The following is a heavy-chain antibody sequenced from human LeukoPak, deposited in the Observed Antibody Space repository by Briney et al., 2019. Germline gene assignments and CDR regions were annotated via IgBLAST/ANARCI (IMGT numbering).Heavy chain of an antibody. CDR1: GYTFTSYG. CDR3: ARDQLQGPGSEYGVYYYYGMDV. J-gene: IGHJ6*02. D-gene: IGHD5-24*01. V-gene: IGHV1-18*01. Sequence: ASVKVSCKASGYTFTSYGISWVRQAPGQGLEWMGWISAYNGNTNYAQKLQGRVTMTTDTSTSTAYMELRSLRSDDTAVYYCARDQLQGPGSEYGVYYYYGMDVWGQGTTVTVSS. CDR2: ISAYNGNT.